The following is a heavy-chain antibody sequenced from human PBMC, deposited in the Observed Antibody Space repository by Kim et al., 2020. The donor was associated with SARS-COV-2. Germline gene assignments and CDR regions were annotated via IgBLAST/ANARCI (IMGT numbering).Heavy chain of an antibody. J-gene: IGHJ4*02. CDR3: ASPEQWLFPFDY. Sequence: YYNPSLKSRVPISVDTSKTQFSLKLSSVTAADTAVYYCASPEQWLFPFDYWGQGTLVTVSS. V-gene: IGHV4-39*07. D-gene: IGHD6-19*01.